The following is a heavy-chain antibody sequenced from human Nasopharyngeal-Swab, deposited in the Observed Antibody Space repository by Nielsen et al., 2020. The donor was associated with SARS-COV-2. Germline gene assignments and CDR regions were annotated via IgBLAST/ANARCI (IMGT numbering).Heavy chain of an antibody. Sequence: WIRQPPGKGLEWEAVIWHDGSTKYYADSVKARFTVSRDNSKNRLYLQMNSLRAEDTAVYFCARDGSTIRRGPDYYYYYMDLWGKGTTVTVSS. V-gene: IGHV3-33*01. CDR2: IWHDGSTK. D-gene: IGHD1-26*01. J-gene: IGHJ6*03. CDR3: ARDGSTIRRGPDYYYYYMDL.